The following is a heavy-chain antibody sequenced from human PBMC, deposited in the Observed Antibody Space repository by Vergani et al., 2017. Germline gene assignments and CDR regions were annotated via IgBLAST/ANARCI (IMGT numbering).Heavy chain of an antibody. D-gene: IGHD3-16*01. J-gene: IGHJ4*02. CDR3: TRDRLDDSYAYFDY. Sequence: EVHLVESGGGLVQPGRSLRLSCSGSGFTLGDYAMTWVRQAPGKGLEWVSSISGTDGRTYYADSVKGRFTISRDNSKNTLYLQMSSLKAEDTAVYYCTRDRLDDSYAYFDYWGQGTLVTVSP. CDR1: GFTLGDYA. V-gene: IGHV3-23*04. CDR2: ISGTDGRT.